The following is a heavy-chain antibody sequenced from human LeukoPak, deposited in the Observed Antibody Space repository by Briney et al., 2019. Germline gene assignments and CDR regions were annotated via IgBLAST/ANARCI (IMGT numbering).Heavy chain of an antibody. D-gene: IGHD3-22*01. CDR3: ARAIGNYYDSSGYFDY. V-gene: IGHV4-30-2*01. CDR1: GGSISSGGYS. CDR2: IYHSGST. J-gene: IGHJ4*02. Sequence: ASETLFLTCAVSGGSISSGGYSWSWIRQPPGKGLEWIGYIYHSGSTYYNPSLKSRVTISVDRSKNQFSLKLSSVTAADTAVYYCARAIGNYYDSSGYFDYWGQGTLVTVSS.